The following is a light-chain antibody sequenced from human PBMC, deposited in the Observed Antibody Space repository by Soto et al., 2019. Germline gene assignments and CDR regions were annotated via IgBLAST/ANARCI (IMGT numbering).Light chain of an antibody. CDR1: SSDVGGYNS. CDR2: EVS. Sequence: QSALTQPPSASGSPGQSVTISCTGTSSDVGGYNSVSWYQQHPGKVPKLMIYEVSKRPSGVPDRFSGSKSGNTASLTVSGLQADDEADYYCSSYAGSNNFVFGTGTKLTVL. J-gene: IGLJ1*01. CDR3: SSYAGSNNFV. V-gene: IGLV2-8*01.